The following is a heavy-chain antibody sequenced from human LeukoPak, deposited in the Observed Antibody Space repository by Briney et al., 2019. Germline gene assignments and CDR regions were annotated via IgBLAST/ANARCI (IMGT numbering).Heavy chain of an antibody. CDR1: GFILENHA. D-gene: IGHD6-13*01. Sequence: GGSLRLSCVASGFILENHAMSWIRQAPGKGLEWVSGTSSNGEVKYYADSVKGRFTVSRDNSKDTLYLQMDSLGVEDTAMYYCASDQGSSSWYYYYGMDVWGQGTTVTVSS. CDR2: TSSNGEVK. V-gene: IGHV3-23*01. J-gene: IGHJ6*02. CDR3: ASDQGSSSWYYYYGMDV.